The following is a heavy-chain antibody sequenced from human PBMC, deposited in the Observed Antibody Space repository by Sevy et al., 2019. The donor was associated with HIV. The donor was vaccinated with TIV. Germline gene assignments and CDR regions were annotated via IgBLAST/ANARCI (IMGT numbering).Heavy chain of an antibody. CDR3: AGDLRRHYYDSSGYYNDDAFDI. D-gene: IGHD3-22*01. V-gene: IGHV1-69*13. CDR1: GGTFSSYA. Sequence: ASVKVSCKASGGTFSSYAISWVRQAPGQGLEWMGGIIPIFGTANYAQKFQGRVTITADESTSTAYMELSSLRSEDTAGYYCAGDLRRHYYDSSGYYNDDAFDIWGQGTMVTVSS. CDR2: IIPIFGTA. J-gene: IGHJ3*02.